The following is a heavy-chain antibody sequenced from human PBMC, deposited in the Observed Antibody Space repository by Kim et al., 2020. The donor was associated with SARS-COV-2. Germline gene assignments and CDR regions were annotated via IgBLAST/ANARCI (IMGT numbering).Heavy chain of an antibody. D-gene: IGHD3-16*02. CDR2: IYYSGST. J-gene: IGHJ4*02. CDR3: ARQNDDYVWGSYRPYYFDY. CDR1: GGSISSSSYY. V-gene: IGHV4-39*01. Sequence: SETLSLTCTVSGGSISSSSYYWGWIRQPPGKGLEWIGSIYYSGSTYYNPSLKSRVTISVDTSKNQFSLKLSSVTAADTAVYYCARQNDDYVWGSYRPYYFDYWGQGTLVTVSS.